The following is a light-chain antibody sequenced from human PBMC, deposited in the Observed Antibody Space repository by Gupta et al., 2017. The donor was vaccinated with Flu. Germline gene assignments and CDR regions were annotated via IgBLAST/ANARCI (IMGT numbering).Light chain of an antibody. V-gene: IGLV1-44*01. CDR1: SSNVGSHT. CDR3: ATSDASMNGPV. J-gene: IGLJ1*01. CDR2: SNS. Sequence: QSVLTQPPSASATPGQRVTISCSGSSSNVGSHTVSWYQQPPGTAPNLLIYSNSQRPSGVPERLSGSTSGTSASLAIIGLQAEEEADYYCATSDASMNGPVFGAGTKVTVL.